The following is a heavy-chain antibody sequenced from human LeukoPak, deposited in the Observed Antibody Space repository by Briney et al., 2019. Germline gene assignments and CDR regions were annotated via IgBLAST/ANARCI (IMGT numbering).Heavy chain of an antibody. CDR3: ARHSGYCSGGSCYSVYY. CDR1: GSTFTSYW. J-gene: IGHJ4*02. D-gene: IGHD2-15*01. CDR2: IYPGDSDT. Sequence: PGESLQISCQGSGSTFTSYWIGWVRQLPGKGLEWMGIIYPGDSDTRYSPSFQGQVTISADKSISTAYLQWSSLKASDPPMYSCARHSGYCSGGSCYSVYYWGQGTLVTVSP. V-gene: IGHV5-51*01.